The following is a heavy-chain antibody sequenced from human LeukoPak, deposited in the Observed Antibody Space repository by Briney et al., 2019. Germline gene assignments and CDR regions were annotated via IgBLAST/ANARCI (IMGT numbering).Heavy chain of an antibody. V-gene: IGHV3-21*01. D-gene: IGHD3-22*01. CDR2: ISSSSSYI. Sequence: GGSLRLSCAASGFTFSSYSMNWVRRAPGKGLEWVSSISSSSSYIYYADSVKGRFTISRDNAKNSLYLQMNSLRAEDTAVYYCARTREKWYYYDSSGFWFDPWGQGTLVTVSS. CDR3: ARTREKWYYYDSSGFWFDP. J-gene: IGHJ5*02. CDR1: GFTFSSYS.